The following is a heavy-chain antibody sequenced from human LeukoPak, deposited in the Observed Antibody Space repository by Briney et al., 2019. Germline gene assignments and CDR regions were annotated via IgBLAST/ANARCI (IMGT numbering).Heavy chain of an antibody. J-gene: IGHJ4*02. CDR3: ARSYYYDSNGYFDY. D-gene: IGHD3-22*01. CDR1: GYTFTSYD. V-gene: IGHV1-8*01. CDR2: MNPNSGNT. Sequence: ASVKVSCKASGYTFTSYDINWVRQATGQGLEWMGWMNPNSGNTGYAQKFQGRVTMTRNTSISTAYMELSSLTSEDTAVYYCARSYYYDSNGYFDYWGQGTLVTVSS.